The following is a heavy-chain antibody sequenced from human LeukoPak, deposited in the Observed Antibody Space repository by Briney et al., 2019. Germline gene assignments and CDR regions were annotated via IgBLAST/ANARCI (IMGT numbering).Heavy chain of an antibody. CDR2: IYYSRST. J-gene: IGHJ3*02. D-gene: IGHD6-13*01. V-gene: IGHV4-59*01. CDR3: ALDSSGWSDDSFDI. Sequence: SETLSLTCTVSGASISFYYWSWIRQPPGKGLEWIGYIYYSRSTKYNPSLKSRVTMSIDTSKNQFSLNLKSVTAADTAVYYCALDSSGWSDDSFDIWGHGTMVTVSS. CDR1: GASISFYY.